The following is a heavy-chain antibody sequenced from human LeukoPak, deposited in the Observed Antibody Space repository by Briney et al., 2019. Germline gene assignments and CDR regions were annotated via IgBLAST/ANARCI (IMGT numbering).Heavy chain of an antibody. CDR1: GYKFNDLY. D-gene: IGHD3-10*01. V-gene: IGHV1-24*01. Sequence: ASVKVSCVVSGYKFNDLYMNWVRQAPGQGLEWMGGFDPEDDETVFAQKFRGRVTLTEDTSTDTAYMELSSLRSEDTAVYYCATGGIGKIWFGEFFAHWGQGTLVTVSS. J-gene: IGHJ4*02. CDR2: FDPEDDET. CDR3: ATGGIGKIWFGEFFAH.